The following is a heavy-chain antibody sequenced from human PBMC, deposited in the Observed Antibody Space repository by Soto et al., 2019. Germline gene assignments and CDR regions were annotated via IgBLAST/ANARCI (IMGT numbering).Heavy chain of an antibody. D-gene: IGHD3-3*01. V-gene: IGHV4-59*08. CDR1: GGSISSYY. CDR3: ARHVNRGAIFDY. CDR2: INYSGST. Sequence: QVQLHESGPGLVKPSETLSLTCTASGGSISSYYWSWIRQPPGKGLEWIGYINYSGSTTYNPSLRSRYTMSVDTSKNQLSLKLSSVTAADTAGYYCARHVNRGAIFDYWGQGTLVTVSS. J-gene: IGHJ4*02.